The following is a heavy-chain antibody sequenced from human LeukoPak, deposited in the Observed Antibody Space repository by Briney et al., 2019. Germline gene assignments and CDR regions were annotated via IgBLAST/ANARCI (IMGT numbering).Heavy chain of an antibody. CDR2: IYYSGST. CDR3: ARTRLKLYGDQEVFNAFDI. D-gene: IGHD4-17*01. CDR1: GGSISTYY. V-gene: IGHV4-59*08. J-gene: IGHJ3*02. Sequence: SETLSLTCTVSGGSISTYYWSWIRQPPGKGLEWIGYIYYSGSTNYNPSLKSRVTISVDTSKNHLSLKLSSVTAADTAVYYCARTRLKLYGDQEVFNAFDIWGQGTMVTVSS.